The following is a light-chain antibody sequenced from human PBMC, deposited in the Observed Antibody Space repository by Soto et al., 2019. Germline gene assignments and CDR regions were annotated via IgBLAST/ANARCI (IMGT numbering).Light chain of an antibody. V-gene: IGLV2-8*01. CDR3: SSYAASNNFYFV. CDR2: EVT. CDR1: SSDVGGYNY. Sequence: QSALTQPPSASGSPGQSVTISCTGNSSDVGGYNYVSWYQQCPGRAPKLMIYEVTKRPSGVPDRFSGSKSGNTASLTVSGLQAEDEADYYCSSYAASNNFYFVFGGGTKLTVL. J-gene: IGLJ3*02.